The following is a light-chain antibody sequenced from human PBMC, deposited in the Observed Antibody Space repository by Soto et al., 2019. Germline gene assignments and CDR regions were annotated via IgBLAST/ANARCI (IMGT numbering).Light chain of an antibody. Sequence: DIQLTQSPPFLSASVGDRVTITCRASRGISSYLAWYQQEPGKAPKLLIYAASTLQSGVPSRFSCSGSGTEFTLSISSLQPEDFASYYCLQLNSYSRGFTFGPGTKVDIK. CDR1: RGISSY. CDR2: AAS. J-gene: IGKJ3*01. V-gene: IGKV1-9*01. CDR3: LQLNSYSRGFT.